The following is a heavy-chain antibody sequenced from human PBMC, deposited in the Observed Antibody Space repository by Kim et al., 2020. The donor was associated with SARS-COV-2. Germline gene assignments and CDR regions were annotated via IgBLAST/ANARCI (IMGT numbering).Heavy chain of an antibody. CDR2: IFYDGGNK. V-gene: IGHV3-33*01. CDR1: GFTFSTYG. D-gene: IGHD4-4*01. CDR3: ARDSNGQYYTDEYFDT. Sequence: GGSLRLSCAASGFTFSTYGMHWVRQAPGKGLEWVATIFYDGGNKYADSVKGRFTISRDNSKSTLYLEMNRLRGDDTAVYYCARDSNGQYYTDEYFDTWGQGTLVTVSS. J-gene: IGHJ1*01.